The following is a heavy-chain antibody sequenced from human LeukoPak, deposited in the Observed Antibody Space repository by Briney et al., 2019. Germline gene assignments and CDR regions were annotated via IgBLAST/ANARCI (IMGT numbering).Heavy chain of an antibody. CDR1: GGSISSSNYY. CDR2: ISYSGST. CDR3: VRVKSGSISDS. V-gene: IGHV4-39*07. D-gene: IGHD1-26*01. J-gene: IGHJ4*02. Sequence: SETLSLTCTVSGGSISSSNYYWGWIRQPPGKGLEWIASISYSGSTYFNPSVKSRVTISRDTSKNQFSLTLNSVTAADTAVYYCVRVKSGSISDSWGQGTLVTVSS.